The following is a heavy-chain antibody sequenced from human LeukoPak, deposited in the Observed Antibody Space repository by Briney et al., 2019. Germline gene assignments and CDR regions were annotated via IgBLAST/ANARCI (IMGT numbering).Heavy chain of an antibody. V-gene: IGHV7-4-1*02. Sequence: ASVKVSCKASGYTFTSYAMNWVRQAPGQGLEWMGWINTNTGNPTYAQGFTGRFVFSVDTSVSTAYLQISSLKAEDTAVYYCARGNGSGSYQYFYYYYGMDVWGQGTTVTVSS. D-gene: IGHD3-10*01. J-gene: IGHJ6*02. CDR1: GYTFTSYA. CDR2: INTNTGNP. CDR3: ARGNGSGSYQYFYYYYGMDV.